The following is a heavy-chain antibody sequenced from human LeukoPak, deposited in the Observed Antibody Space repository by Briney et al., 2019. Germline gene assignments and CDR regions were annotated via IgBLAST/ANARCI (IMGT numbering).Heavy chain of an antibody. V-gene: IGHV3-43*01. CDR3: AREGASMVRGVID. Sequence: GGSLRLSCAASGFTFDDYTMHWVRQAPGKGLEWVSLISWDGGSTYYADSVKGRFTISRDNSKNTLYLQMNSLRAEDTAVYYCAREGASMVRGVIDWGQGTLVTVSS. J-gene: IGHJ1*01. CDR2: ISWDGGST. CDR1: GFTFDDYT. D-gene: IGHD3-10*01.